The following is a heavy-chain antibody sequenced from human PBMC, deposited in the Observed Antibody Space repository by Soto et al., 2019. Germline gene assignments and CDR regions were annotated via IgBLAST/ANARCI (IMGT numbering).Heavy chain of an antibody. D-gene: IGHD3-9*01. V-gene: IGHV4-34*01. CDR3: ARGPGLVSK. CDR2: INHSGST. Sequence: TSETLSLTCAVYGGSFSGYYWSWIRQPPGKGLEWIGEINHSGSTNYNPSLKSRVTISVDTSKNQFSLKLSSVTAADTAVYYCARGPGLVSKWGQGTLVTVSS. CDR1: GGSFSGYY. J-gene: IGHJ4*02.